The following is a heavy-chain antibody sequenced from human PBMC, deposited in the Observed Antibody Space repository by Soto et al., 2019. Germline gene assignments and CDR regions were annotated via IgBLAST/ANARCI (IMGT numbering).Heavy chain of an antibody. Sequence: EVQLVESGGGLVQPGGSLRLSCAASGFTFSSYSMNWVRQAPGKGLECVSYIRSSSSTIDYSDSVRGRFTISRDNAKNPLNLKMRSLREDDTAAYYCPRVFYYAANRGHQYYYYRMDVWGQGTTVTVS. J-gene: IGHJ6*02. CDR3: PRVFYYAANRGHQYYYYRMDV. CDR1: GFTFSSYS. V-gene: IGHV3-48*02. D-gene: IGHD3-22*01. CDR2: IRSSSSTI.